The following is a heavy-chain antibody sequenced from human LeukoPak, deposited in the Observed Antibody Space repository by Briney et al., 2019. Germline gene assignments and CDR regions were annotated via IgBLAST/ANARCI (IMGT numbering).Heavy chain of an antibody. Sequence: GESLMISCKGSGYSFTSYWISWVRQMPGKGLEWMGRIDPSDSYTNYSPSFQGHVTISADKSISTAYLQWSSLKASDTAMYYCARLMVRGVTLYYYYGMDVWGKGTTVTVSS. J-gene: IGHJ6*04. CDR1: GYSFTSYW. CDR3: ARLMVRGVTLYYYYGMDV. CDR2: IDPSDSYT. V-gene: IGHV5-10-1*01. D-gene: IGHD3-10*01.